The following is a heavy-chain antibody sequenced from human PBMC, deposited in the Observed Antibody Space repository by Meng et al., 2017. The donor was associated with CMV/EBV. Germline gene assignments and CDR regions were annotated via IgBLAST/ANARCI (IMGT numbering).Heavy chain of an antibody. CDR2: INHSAST. D-gene: IGHD2-2*01. V-gene: IGHV4-34*01. Sequence: TLSLTCAVYGGSFSGYYWSWIRQPPGKGLEWIGEINHSASTNYNPSLKSRVTISVDTSKNQFSLKLSSVTAADTAVYYCAREGVGCSSTSCFPSSGMDVWGQGTTVTVSS. CDR3: AREGVGCSSTSCFPSSGMDV. CDR1: GGSFSGYY. J-gene: IGHJ6*02.